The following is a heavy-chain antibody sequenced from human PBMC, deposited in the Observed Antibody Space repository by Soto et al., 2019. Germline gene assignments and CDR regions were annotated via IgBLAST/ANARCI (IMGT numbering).Heavy chain of an antibody. CDR3: AKGSGEQHYYYMDV. V-gene: IGHV3-30*18. Sequence: GGSLRLSCAASGFTFSSYGMHWVRQAPGKGLEWVAVISYDGSNKYYADSVKGRFTISRDNSKNTLYLQMNSLRAEDTAVYYCAKGSGEQHYYYMDVWGKGTTVTVSS. D-gene: IGHD3-10*01. J-gene: IGHJ6*03. CDR1: GFTFSSYG. CDR2: ISYDGSNK.